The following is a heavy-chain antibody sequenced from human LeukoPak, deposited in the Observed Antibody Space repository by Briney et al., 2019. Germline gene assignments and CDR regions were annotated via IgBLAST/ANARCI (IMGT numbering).Heavy chain of an antibody. Sequence: GGSLRLSCAASGFTFRSYSMNWVRQAPGKGLEWVSSISSSSTYMYYADSVKGRFTISRDNAKNSLYLQMNSLRAEDTAVYYCARERGDVIAGFDFWGQGTLVTASS. D-gene: IGHD3-10*01. CDR2: ISSSSTYM. V-gene: IGHV3-21*01. J-gene: IGHJ4*02. CDR1: GFTFRSYS. CDR3: ARERGDVIAGFDF.